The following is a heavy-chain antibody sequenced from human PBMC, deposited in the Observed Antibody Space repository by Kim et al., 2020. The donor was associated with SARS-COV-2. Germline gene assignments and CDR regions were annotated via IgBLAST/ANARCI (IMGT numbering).Heavy chain of an antibody. D-gene: IGHD1-26*01. J-gene: IGHJ4*02. CDR3: TTDVGGSRVPVGY. Sequence: YAAPVKGRFTISRDDSKNTLYLQMNSLKTEDTAVYYCTTDVGGSRVPVGYWGQGTLVTVSS. V-gene: IGHV3-15*01.